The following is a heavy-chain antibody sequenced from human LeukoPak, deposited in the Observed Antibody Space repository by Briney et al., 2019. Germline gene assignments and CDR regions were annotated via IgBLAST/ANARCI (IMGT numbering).Heavy chain of an antibody. CDR1: GFTFSSYA. D-gene: IGHD3-10*01. CDR3: ANTPRTTMVQGVS. J-gene: IGHJ4*02. V-gene: IGHV3-23*01. CDR2: ISGSGGST. Sequence: GGSLRLSCAASGFTFSSYAMSWVRQAPGKGLEWVSAISGSGGSTYYADSVKGRFTISRDNSKNMLYLQMNSLRAEDTAVYYCANTPRTTMVQGVSWGQGTLVTVSS.